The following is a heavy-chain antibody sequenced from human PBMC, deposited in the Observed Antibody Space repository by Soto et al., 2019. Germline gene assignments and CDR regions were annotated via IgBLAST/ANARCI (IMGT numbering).Heavy chain of an antibody. V-gene: IGHV3-64*01. CDR3: AKDLTMIRGVIYYGMDV. CDR1: GFTFSSYA. J-gene: IGHJ6*02. D-gene: IGHD3-10*01. CDR2: ISSNGGST. Sequence: GGSLRLSCAASGFTFSSYAMHWVRQAPGKGLEYVSAISSNGGSTYYANSVKGRFTISRDNSKNTLYLQMGSLRAEDTAVYYCAKDLTMIRGVIYYGMDVWGQGTTVTVSS.